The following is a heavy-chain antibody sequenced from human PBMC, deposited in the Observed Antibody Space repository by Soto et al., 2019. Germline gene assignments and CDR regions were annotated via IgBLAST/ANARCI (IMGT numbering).Heavy chain of an antibody. V-gene: IGHV3-11*01. CDR3: ARSYAAMATMVRGVIITGAAFDP. CDR1: GFTFSDYY. CDR2: ISSSGSTI. J-gene: IGHJ5*02. D-gene: IGHD3-10*01. Sequence: QVQLVESGGGLVKPGGSLRLSCAASGFTFSDYYMSWIRQAPGKGLEWVSYISSSGSTIYYADSVKGRFTISRDNAKNSLYLQMNSLRAEDTAVYYCARSYAAMATMVRGVIITGAAFDPWGQGTLVTVSS.